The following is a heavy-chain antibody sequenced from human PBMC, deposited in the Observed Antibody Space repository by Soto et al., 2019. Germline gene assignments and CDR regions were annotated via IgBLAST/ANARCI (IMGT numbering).Heavy chain of an antibody. CDR2: ISGSGGST. CDR3: AKDSSPPTGIAAAGDY. Sequence: GGSLRLSCAASGFTFSSYAMSWVRQAPGKGLEWVSAISGSGGSTYYADSVKGRFTISRENSKNTLYRQMNSLRAEDTALYYCAKDSSPPTGIAAAGDYWGQGTLVTVSS. D-gene: IGHD6-13*01. V-gene: IGHV3-23*01. CDR1: GFTFSSYA. J-gene: IGHJ4*02.